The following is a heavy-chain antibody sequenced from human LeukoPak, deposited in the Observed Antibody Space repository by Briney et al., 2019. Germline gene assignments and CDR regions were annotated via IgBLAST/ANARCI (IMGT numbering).Heavy chain of an antibody. J-gene: IGHJ4*02. CDR2: ISTSGTST. D-gene: IGHD2-2*01. CDR3: AKVPKIVVVPAAMKD. CDR1: GFTFSGYA. V-gene: IGHV3-23*01. Sequence: PGGSLRLSCAASGFTFSGYAMSWVRQAPGKGLEWVSTISTSGTSTYYADSVKGRFTISRDNSKNTLYLQMNSLRAEDTAVYYCAKVPKIVVVPAAMKDWGQGTLVTVSS.